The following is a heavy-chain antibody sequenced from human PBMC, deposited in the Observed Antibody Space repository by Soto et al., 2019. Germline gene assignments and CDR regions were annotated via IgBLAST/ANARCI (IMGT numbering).Heavy chain of an antibody. CDR1: GGSMSSSNW. J-gene: IGHJ6*01. V-gene: IGHV4-4*02. D-gene: IGHD3-10*02. Sequence: SQTLSLTCAFSGGSMSSSNWGGWVRQPPGKGLEWIGEIYHSGSTNYNPSLKSRVTISVDKSKNQFSLKLSSVTAADTAVYYCASVRGGYYYAMDVWGQGTTVTVS. CDR2: IYHSGST. CDR3: ASVRGGYYYAMDV.